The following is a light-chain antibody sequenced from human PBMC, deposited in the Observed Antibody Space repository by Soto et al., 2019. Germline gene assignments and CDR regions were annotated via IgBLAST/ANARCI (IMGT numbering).Light chain of an antibody. V-gene: IGKV1-12*01. CDR3: QQANSFPWT. CDR2: AAS. J-gene: IGKJ1*01. CDR1: QGISSW. Sequence: DIQMTQSPSSVSASVGDRVTITCRASQGISSWVAWYQQKPGKAPKLLIYAASSLQSGVPSSFSGSGSGTEFSRTSSSLQPEDFATYHCQQANSFPWTFGQGTNVDIK.